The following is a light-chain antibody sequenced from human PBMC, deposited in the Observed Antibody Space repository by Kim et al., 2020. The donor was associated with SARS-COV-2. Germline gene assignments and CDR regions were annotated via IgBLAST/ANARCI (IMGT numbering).Light chain of an antibody. CDR2: DNN. CDR3: GTWDSSLSAGV. J-gene: IGLJ2*01. V-gene: IGLV1-51*01. CDR1: SSNIGNNY. Sequence: GQKVTSAGSGSSSNIGNNYVSWYQQRPGTAPKLLIYDNNKRPSGIPDRFSGSKSGTSATLGITGLQTGDEADYYCGTWDSSLSAGVFGGGTQLTVL.